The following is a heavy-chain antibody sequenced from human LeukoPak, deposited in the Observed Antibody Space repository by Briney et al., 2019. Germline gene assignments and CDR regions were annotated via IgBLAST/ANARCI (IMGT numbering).Heavy chain of an antibody. D-gene: IGHD6-19*01. CDR3: AKDDGIAVAGLDY. Sequence: GGSLRLSCAASGFTFSSYAMHWVRQAPGQGLEWMGRIIPILGTANYAQKFQGRVTITADESTSTAYMELSSLRSEDTAVYYCAKDDGIAVAGLDYWGQGTLVTVSS. CDR2: IIPILGTA. J-gene: IGHJ4*02. V-gene: IGHV1-69*11. CDR1: GFTFSSYA.